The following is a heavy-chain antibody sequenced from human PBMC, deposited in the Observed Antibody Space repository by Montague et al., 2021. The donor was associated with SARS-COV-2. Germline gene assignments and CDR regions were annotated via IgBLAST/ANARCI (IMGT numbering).Heavy chain of an antibody. V-gene: IGHV2-70*01. Sequence: PALVKPTQTLTLTCTFSGFSLSTSGMCVSWIRQPPGKALEWLALIDWDDDKYYSTSLKTRLTISKDTSKNQVVLTMTNMDPVDTATYYCARTPIAAAGIGHCYYYGMDVWGQGTTVTVSS. J-gene: IGHJ6*02. CDR1: GFSLSTSGMC. CDR3: ARTPIAAAGIGHCYYYGMDV. CDR2: IDWDDDK. D-gene: IGHD6-13*01.